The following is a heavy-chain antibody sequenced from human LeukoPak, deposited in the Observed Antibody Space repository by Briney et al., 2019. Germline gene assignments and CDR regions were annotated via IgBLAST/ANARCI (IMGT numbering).Heavy chain of an antibody. CDR1: GFTVSSNY. V-gene: IGHV3-21*04. CDR3: AKDFSSGSDEDY. Sequence: PGGSLRFSCAASGFTVSSNYMTWVRQAPGKGLEWVSSISSSSSYIYYADSVKGRFTISRDNSKNTLYLQMNSLRAEDTAVYYCAKDFSSGSDEDYWGQGTLVTVSS. CDR2: ISSSSSYI. D-gene: IGHD3-3*01. J-gene: IGHJ4*02.